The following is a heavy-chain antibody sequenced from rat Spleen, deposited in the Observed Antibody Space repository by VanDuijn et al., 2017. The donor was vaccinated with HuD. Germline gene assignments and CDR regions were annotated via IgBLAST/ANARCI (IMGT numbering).Heavy chain of an antibody. Sequence: EVQLVESDGGLVQPGRSLKLSCAASGFTFSDYGMAWVRQAPTKGLEWVTTISSDGGRNFYRDSVKGRFTISRDNAKSSLYLQMDSLRSEDTATYYCARQDTSGYSNWFAYWGQGTLVTVSS. D-gene: IGHD4-3*01. V-gene: IGHV5-29*01. CDR3: ARQDTSGYSNWFAY. CDR2: ISSDGGRN. CDR1: GFTFSDYG. J-gene: IGHJ3*01.